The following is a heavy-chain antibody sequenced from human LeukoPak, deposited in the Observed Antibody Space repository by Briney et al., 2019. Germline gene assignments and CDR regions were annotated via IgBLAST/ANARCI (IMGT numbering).Heavy chain of an antibody. Sequence: ASVKVSCKASGYTFTGYYMHWVRQAPGQGLEWMGWINPNSGGTNYAQKFQGRVTMTRDTSISTAYMELRSLRSDDTAVYYCARDGAAYGDYVYGAVDYWGQGTLVTVSS. D-gene: IGHD4-17*01. J-gene: IGHJ4*02. CDR1: GYTFTGYY. V-gene: IGHV1-2*02. CDR2: INPNSGGT. CDR3: ARDGAAYGDYVYGAVDY.